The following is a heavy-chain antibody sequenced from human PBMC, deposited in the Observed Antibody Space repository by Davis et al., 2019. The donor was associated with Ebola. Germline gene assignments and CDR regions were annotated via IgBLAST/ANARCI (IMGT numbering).Heavy chain of an antibody. CDR3: ARGHDYYYYGMDV. Sequence: MPSETLSLTCTVSGGSISSYYWSWIRQPPGKGLEWIGYISYSGSTNYNPSLKSRVTISVDTSKNQFSLKLSSVTAADTAVYYCARGHDYYYYGMDVWGQGTTVTVSS. CDR2: ISYSGST. V-gene: IGHV4-59*12. J-gene: IGHJ6*02. CDR1: GGSISSYY.